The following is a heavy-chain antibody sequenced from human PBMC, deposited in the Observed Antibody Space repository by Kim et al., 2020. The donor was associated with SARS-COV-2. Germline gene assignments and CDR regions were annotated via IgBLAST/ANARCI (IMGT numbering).Heavy chain of an antibody. Sequence: GGSLRLSCAASGFTFSSYGMHWVRQAPGKGLEWVAVISYDGSNKYYADSVKGRFTISRDNSKNTLYLQMNSLRAEDTAVYYCAKVGGYSYAPLDYWGQGTLVTVSS. CDR2: ISYDGSNK. CDR3: AKVGGYSYAPLDY. D-gene: IGHD5-18*01. CDR1: GFTFSSYG. V-gene: IGHV3-30*18. J-gene: IGHJ4*02.